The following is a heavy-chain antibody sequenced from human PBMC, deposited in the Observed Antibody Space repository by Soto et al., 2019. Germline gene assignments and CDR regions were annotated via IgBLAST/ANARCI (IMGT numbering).Heavy chain of an antibody. CDR3: VRKIVGTTASGAYWYFDV. CDR2: VSGGGDAT. V-gene: IGHV3-23*01. D-gene: IGHD1-26*01. J-gene: IGHJ2*01. CDR1: GFTFSSFA. Sequence: EVQLLESGGGLVQPGGSLRLYCAASGFTFSSFAMNWVRQAPGKGLEWVSGVSGGGDATFYADSVKGRFTISRVKSKNTQYLKMNSLRAEDTAVYYCVRKIVGTTASGAYWYFDVWGRGTLVTVSS.